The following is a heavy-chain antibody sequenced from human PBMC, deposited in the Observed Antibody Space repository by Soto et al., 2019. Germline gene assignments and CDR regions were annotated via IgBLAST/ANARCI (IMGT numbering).Heavy chain of an antibody. V-gene: IGHV4-39*02. CDR3: TGLLTPYGTPGPSWFGP. J-gene: IGHJ5*02. CDR2: IDYRGST. CDR1: GDSISKSGHY. Sequence: SETLSLTCTVSGDSISKSGHYWGWIRQPPGKALEWIGGIDYRGSTLCNPSLRSLITMSIDTSKYFFSLKLTSVSASDTALYYCTGLLTPYGTPGPSWFGPWGQGTLVTVSS. D-gene: IGHD4-17*01.